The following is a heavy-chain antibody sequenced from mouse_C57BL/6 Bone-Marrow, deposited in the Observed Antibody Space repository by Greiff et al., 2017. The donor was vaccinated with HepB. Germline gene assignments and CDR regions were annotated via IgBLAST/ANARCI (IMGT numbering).Heavy chain of an antibody. CDR2: IYPRDGST. V-gene: IGHV1-78*01. CDR3: ARGGTYYSNYVWYFDV. CDR1: GYTFTDHT. J-gene: IGHJ1*03. Sequence: VQLQQSDAELVKPGASVKISCKVSGYTFTDHTIHWTKQRPEQGLEWIGYIYPRDGSTKYNEKFKGKATLTADKSSSTAYMQLNSLTSEDSAVYFCARGGTYYSNYVWYFDVWGTGTTVTVSS. D-gene: IGHD2-5*01.